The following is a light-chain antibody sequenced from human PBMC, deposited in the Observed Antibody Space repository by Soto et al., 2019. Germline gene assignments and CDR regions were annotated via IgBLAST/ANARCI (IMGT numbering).Light chain of an antibody. CDR2: VAS. Sequence: EIVMTQSPATLSVSPGERATLSCRASQSVSSNLAWYQKNPGQTPKLLIYVASTRATGIPARFSGSGSGTEFTLTISSLQSEEFAVYYCQQYNVWPFTFGGGTKVEFK. V-gene: IGKV3-15*01. CDR1: QSVSSN. J-gene: IGKJ4*01. CDR3: QQYNVWPFT.